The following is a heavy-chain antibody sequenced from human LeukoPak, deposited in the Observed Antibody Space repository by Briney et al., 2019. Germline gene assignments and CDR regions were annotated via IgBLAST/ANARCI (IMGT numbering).Heavy chain of an antibody. J-gene: IGHJ4*02. CDR2: ISGSGGST. CDR3: AKSDSSGYSVLGGY. V-gene: IGHV3-23*01. Sequence: GGSLRLSCAASGFTFDDYAMHWVRQAPGKGLEWVSAISGSGGSTYYADSVKGRFTISRDNSKSTLYLQMNSLRAEDTAVYYCAKSDSSGYSVLGGYWGQGTLVTVSS. D-gene: IGHD3-22*01. CDR1: GFTFDDYA.